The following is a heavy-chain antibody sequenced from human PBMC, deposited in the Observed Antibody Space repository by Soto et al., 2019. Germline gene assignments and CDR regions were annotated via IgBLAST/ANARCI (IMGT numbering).Heavy chain of an antibody. CDR3: ARDDSGWDN. J-gene: IGHJ4*02. V-gene: IGHV3-48*03. CDR1: GFTFSSYE. Sequence: GGSLRLSCAASGFTFSSYEMNWVRQAPGKGLEWVSYIGRGGGTRYYADSVKGRFTISRDNAKNSLYLQMNSLRAEDTAVYYCARDDSGWDNWGQGTLVTVSS. CDR2: IGRGGGTR. D-gene: IGHD6-25*01.